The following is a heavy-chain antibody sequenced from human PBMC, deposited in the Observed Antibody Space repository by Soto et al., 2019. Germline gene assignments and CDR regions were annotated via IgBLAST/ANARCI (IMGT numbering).Heavy chain of an antibody. J-gene: IGHJ4*02. V-gene: IGHV3-11*05. Sequence: QVQLVESGGGLVKPGGSLRLSCAASGFTFSDYYMSWIRQAPGKGLEWVSYISSSSSYTNYADSVKGRFTISRDNAKNSLYLQMNSLRAEDTAVYYCARDVTRYCSGGSCYDYWGQRTLVTVSS. CDR1: GFTFSDYY. CDR2: ISSSSSYT. CDR3: ARDVTRYCSGGSCYDY. D-gene: IGHD2-15*01.